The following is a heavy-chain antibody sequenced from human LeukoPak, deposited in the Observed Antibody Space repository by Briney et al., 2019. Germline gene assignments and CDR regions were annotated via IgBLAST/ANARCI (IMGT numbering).Heavy chain of an antibody. V-gene: IGHV1-18*01. J-gene: IGHJ3*02. CDR2: ISAYNGNT. CDR1: GYTFTSYG. CDR3: AGAQRITIFGVVIRTDAFDI. Sequence: ASVKVSCKASGYTFTSYGISWVRQAPGQGLEGMGWISAYNGNTNYAQKLQGRVTMTTDTSTSTAYMELRSLRSDDTAVYYCAGAQRITIFGVVIRTDAFDIWGQGTMVTVSS. D-gene: IGHD3-3*01.